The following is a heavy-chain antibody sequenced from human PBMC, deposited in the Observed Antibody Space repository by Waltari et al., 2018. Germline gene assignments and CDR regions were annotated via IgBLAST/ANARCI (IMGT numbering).Heavy chain of an antibody. V-gene: IGHV4-34*01. Sequence: QVQLQQWGAGLLKPSETLSLTCAVYGGSFSGYYWSWIRQPPGKGLEWIGEINHSGRTNYNPSLKSRVTISVDTSKNQFSLKLSSVTAADTAVYYCARGYSSRGYYYYYYGMDVWGQGTTVTVSS. J-gene: IGHJ6*02. CDR2: INHSGRT. CDR1: GGSFSGYY. CDR3: ARGYSSRGYYYYYYGMDV. D-gene: IGHD6-13*01.